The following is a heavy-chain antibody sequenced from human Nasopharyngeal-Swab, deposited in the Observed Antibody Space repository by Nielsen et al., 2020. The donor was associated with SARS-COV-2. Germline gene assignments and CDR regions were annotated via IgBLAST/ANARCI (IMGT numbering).Heavy chain of an antibody. CDR3: ARDGENYGDPFDY. Sequence: SWIRQPPGKGLEWIGYVFYTGSAYYNPSLQSRISISVDTSKSQFSLELRSVTAADTAVYYCARDGENYGDPFDYWGQGILVTVSS. CDR2: VFYTGSA. D-gene: IGHD4-17*01. V-gene: IGHV4-30-4*08. J-gene: IGHJ4*02.